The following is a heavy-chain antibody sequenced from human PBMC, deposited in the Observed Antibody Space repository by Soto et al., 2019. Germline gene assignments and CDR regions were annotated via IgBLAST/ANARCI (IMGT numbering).Heavy chain of an antibody. D-gene: IGHD4-17*01. V-gene: IGHV3-33*01. CDR3: ARDTTVVTPFADY. Sequence: QVQLVESGGGVVQPGRSLRLSCVASGFTFSSYGMHWVRQAPGKGLEWVAVIWYDGSNKYYADSVKGRFTISRDNSKNTLYLQMNSLRAEDTAVYYCARDTTVVTPFADYWGQGTLVTVSS. CDR2: IWYDGSNK. CDR1: GFTFSSYG. J-gene: IGHJ4*02.